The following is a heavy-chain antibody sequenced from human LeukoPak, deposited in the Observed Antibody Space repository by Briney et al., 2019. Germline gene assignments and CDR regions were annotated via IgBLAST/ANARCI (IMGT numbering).Heavy chain of an antibody. CDR3: ARAPAAAGPMAFDY. CDR2: ISSSSSYI. D-gene: IGHD6-13*01. J-gene: IGHJ4*02. CDR1: GFTFSSYS. V-gene: IGHV3-21*01. Sequence: GGSLRLSCAASGFTFSSYSMSWVRQAPGKGLEWVSSISSSSSYIYYADSVKGRFTVSRDNAKNSLYLQMNSLRAEDTAVYYCARAPAAAGPMAFDYWGQGTLVTVSS.